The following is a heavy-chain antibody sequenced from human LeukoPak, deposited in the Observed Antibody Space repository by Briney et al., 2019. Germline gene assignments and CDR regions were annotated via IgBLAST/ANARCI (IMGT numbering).Heavy chain of an antibody. CDR3: ARGPPYGSGFDY. J-gene: IGHJ4*02. Sequence: PGGSLRLSCAASEFTFSSYAMHWVRQAPGKGLEWVAVISYDGSNKYYADSAKGRFTISRDNSKNTLYLQMNSLRAEDTAVYYCARGPPYGSGFDYWGQGTLVTVSS. CDR2: ISYDGSNK. CDR1: EFTFSSYA. D-gene: IGHD3-10*01. V-gene: IGHV3-30-3*01.